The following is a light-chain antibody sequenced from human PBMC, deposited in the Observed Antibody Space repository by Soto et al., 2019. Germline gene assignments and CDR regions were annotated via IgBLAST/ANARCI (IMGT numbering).Light chain of an antibody. CDR3: QKSNSAPLT. V-gene: IGKV1-27*01. Sequence: DIQMTQTPSSLSASVGDRVTITCRARQGISNYVAWYQQKPGKVPKLLIYAASTLQSGVPSRFSGSGSGTDFTLTISSLQPEDVATYYCQKSNSAPLTFGGGTKVDIK. J-gene: IGKJ4*01. CDR1: QGISNY. CDR2: AAS.